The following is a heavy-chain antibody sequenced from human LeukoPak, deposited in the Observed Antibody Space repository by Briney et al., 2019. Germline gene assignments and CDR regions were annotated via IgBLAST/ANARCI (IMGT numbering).Heavy chain of an antibody. CDR3: ARVHARITIIVVVSEGGTDFDY. CDR2: ISAYNGNT. J-gene: IGHJ4*02. CDR1: GYTFTSYG. V-gene: IGHV1-18*01. D-gene: IGHD3-22*01. Sequence: ASVKVSCKASGYTFTSYGISWVRQAPGQGLEWMGWISAYNGNTNYAQKLQGRVTMTTDTSTSTAYMELRSLRSDDTAVYYCARVHARITIIVVVSEGGTDFDYWGQGTLVTVSS.